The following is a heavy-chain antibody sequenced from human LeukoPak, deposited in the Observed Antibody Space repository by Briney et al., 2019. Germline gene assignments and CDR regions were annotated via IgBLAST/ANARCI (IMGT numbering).Heavy chain of an antibody. V-gene: IGHV4-34*01. J-gene: IGHJ4*02. Sequence: SETLSLTCAVYGLSFSGYCWSWIRQPPGKGLEWIGKINHSGSTNYNPSFKSRVTISVDTSKNQCSLKLSSMTAADTAVYYCARGVRGVIISREFDYWGQGTLVTVSS. CDR2: INHSGST. CDR1: GLSFSGYC. D-gene: IGHD3-10*01. CDR3: ARGVRGVIISREFDY.